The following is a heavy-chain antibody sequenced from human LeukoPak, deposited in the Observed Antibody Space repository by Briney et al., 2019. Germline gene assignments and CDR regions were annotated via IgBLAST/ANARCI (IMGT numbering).Heavy chain of an antibody. D-gene: IGHD5-18*01. CDR3: ASFYGYGSPNYFDP. J-gene: IGHJ5*02. Sequence: HPGGSLRLSCAASGFTFSSYEMNWVRQAPGKGLEWVSYISSSGSTIYYADSVKGRFTISRDNARNSLYLQMNSLRAEDTAVYYCASFYGYGSPNYFDPWGQGTLVTVSS. CDR1: GFTFSSYE. V-gene: IGHV3-48*03. CDR2: ISSSGSTI.